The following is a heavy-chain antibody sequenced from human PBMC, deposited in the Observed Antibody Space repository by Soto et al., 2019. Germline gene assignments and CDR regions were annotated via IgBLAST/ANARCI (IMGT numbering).Heavy chain of an antibody. J-gene: IGHJ6*02. Sequence: ASVKVSCKASGYKFTTYGISWVRQAPGQGLEWMGWINTYDGNAKYAQKLQGRVTMNTDTSTSIVYMELGSLTSDDTAVYYCARDRDPDFGSRTYYNRYYYGMDVWGQGTTVTVSS. CDR2: INTYDGNA. CDR1: GYKFTTYG. CDR3: ARDRDPDFGSRTYYNRYYYGMDV. D-gene: IGHD3-10*01. V-gene: IGHV1-18*04.